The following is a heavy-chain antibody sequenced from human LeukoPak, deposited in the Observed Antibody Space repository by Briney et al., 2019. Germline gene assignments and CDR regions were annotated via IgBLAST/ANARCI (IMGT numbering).Heavy chain of an antibody. CDR1: GYTFTSYD. V-gene: IGHV1-8*03. J-gene: IGHJ5*02. CDR2: MNPNSGNT. CDR3: ARQSHRSASRYGFDP. Sequence: ASVKVSCKASGYTFTSYDINWVRQATGQGLEWMGWMNPNSGNTGYTQKFQGRVTITRNTSISTAYMELSSLRSEDTAVYYCARQSHRSASRYGFDPWGQGTLVTVSS. D-gene: IGHD2-2*01.